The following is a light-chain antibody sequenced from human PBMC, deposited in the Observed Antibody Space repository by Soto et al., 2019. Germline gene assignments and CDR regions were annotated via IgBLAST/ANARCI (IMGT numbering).Light chain of an antibody. CDR2: GAS. Sequence: IVMTQSPATLSVSPGEGVTLSCRASQSVRSHLAWYQQKAGQAPRLLIYGASTRATGIPARFSGSGSGTEFTLTISSLQSEDFAVYYCQQYNNWPWTFGQGTKVDIK. V-gene: IGKV3-15*01. J-gene: IGKJ1*01. CDR1: QSVRSH. CDR3: QQYNNWPWT.